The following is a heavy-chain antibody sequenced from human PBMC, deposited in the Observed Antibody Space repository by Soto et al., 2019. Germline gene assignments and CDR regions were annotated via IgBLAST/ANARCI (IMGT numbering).Heavy chain of an antibody. V-gene: IGHV3-21*01. D-gene: IGHD6-6*01. CDR1: GFTFSSYS. CDR3: ARERYSSSSGYYYYMDV. CDR2: ISSSSSYI. J-gene: IGHJ6*03. Sequence: GGFLRLSCAASGFTFSSYSMNWVRQAPGKGLEWVSSISSSSSYIYYADSVKGRFTISRDNAKNSLYLQMNSLRAEDTALYYCARERYSSSSGYYYYMDVWGKGTTVTVSS.